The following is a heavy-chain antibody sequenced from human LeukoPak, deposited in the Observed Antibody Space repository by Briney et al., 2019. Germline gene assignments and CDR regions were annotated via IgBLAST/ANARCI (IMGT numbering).Heavy chain of an antibody. J-gene: IGHJ3*02. V-gene: IGHV4-39*07. Sequence: SETLSLTCTVSGGSMISSSHYWGWIRQPPGKGLEWIGIIYYSGSIYHNPSLKSRVTISIDTSKSQFSLRLSSVTAADTAVYYCARDRAEWQYYFDTSGDYYVGDSFDIWGQGTMVTVSS. D-gene: IGHD3-22*01. CDR2: IYYSGSI. CDR3: ARDRAEWQYYFDTSGDYYVGDSFDI. CDR1: GGSMISSSHY.